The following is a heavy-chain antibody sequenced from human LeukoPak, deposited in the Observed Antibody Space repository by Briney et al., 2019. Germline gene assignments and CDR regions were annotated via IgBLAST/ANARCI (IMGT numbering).Heavy chain of an antibody. CDR2: IYYSGST. CDR1: GGSISSSSYY. J-gene: IGHJ5*02. CDR3: ARDQRPEGENWFDP. Sequence: PSETLSLTCTVSGGSISSSSYYGGWIRQPPGKGLEWIGSIYYSGSTNYNPSLKSRVTISVDTSKNQFSLKLSSVTAADTAVYYCARDQRPEGENWFDPWGQGTLVTVSS. V-gene: IGHV4-39*07. D-gene: IGHD2-21*01.